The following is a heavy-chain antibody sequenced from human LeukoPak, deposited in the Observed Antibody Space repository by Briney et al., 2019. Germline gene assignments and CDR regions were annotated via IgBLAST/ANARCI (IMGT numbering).Heavy chain of an antibody. V-gene: IGHV4-34*01. CDR2: INHSGST. CDR3: ARHGSYDSDGYYY. Sequence: SETLSLTWAVDGGSFSGYYWSWIRQPPGKGLEWMGEINHSGSTNYNPSLRRRVTISVDTSNNQFSLKLSSVPAADTAVYYCARHGSYDSDGYYYWGQGTLVTVSS. CDR1: GGSFSGYY. J-gene: IGHJ4*02. D-gene: IGHD3-22*01.